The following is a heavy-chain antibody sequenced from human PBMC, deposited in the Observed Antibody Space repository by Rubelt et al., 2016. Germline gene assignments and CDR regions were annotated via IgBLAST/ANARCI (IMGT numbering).Heavy chain of an antibody. CDR2: ISSSSSYI. Sequence: EWVSSISSSSSYIYYADSVKGRFTISRDNAKNSLYLQMNSLRAEDTAVYYCARDLSPIDWGQGTLVTVSS. J-gene: IGHJ4*02. V-gene: IGHV3-21*01. CDR3: ARDLSPID.